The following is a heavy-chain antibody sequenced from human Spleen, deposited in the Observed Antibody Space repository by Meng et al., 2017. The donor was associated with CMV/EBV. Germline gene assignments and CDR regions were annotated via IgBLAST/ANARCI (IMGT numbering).Heavy chain of an antibody. D-gene: IGHD1-26*01. CDR3: ARHRGNYYQSFLH. Sequence: QLPLQESGPGLVKSSETLSLTCTVSGDSISSNSYYWGWIRQPPGKGLEWIASIDYSGITFQNPSLKSRLTTSVDTSKNQFSLQLRLVTAADTAVYYCARHRGNYYQSFLHWGQGTLVTVSS. CDR2: IDYSGIT. J-gene: IGHJ1*01. CDR1: GDSISSNSYY. V-gene: IGHV4-39*01.